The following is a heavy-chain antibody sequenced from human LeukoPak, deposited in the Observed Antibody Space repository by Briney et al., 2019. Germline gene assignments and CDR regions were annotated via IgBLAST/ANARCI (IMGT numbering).Heavy chain of an antibody. D-gene: IGHD5-12*01. J-gene: IGHJ4*02. CDR2: IYYYSGKK. Sequence: PSETLSLTCTVSGGSLSTIDYYWGWIRQPPGKGMEWIGTIYYYSGKKYYSPSLRSRVTISTDTSKNQISLNLSSVTAADTGVYYCARHFRQVAEFDYWGQGTLVTVSS. CDR1: GGSLSTIDYY. V-gene: IGHV4-39*01. CDR3: ARHFRQVAEFDY.